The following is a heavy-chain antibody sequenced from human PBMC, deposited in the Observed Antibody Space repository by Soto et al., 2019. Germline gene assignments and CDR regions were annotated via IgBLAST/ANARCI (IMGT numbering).Heavy chain of an antibody. J-gene: IGHJ4*02. CDR1: GYIFIDYW. CDR3: ARPPLAGYSIHFDS. D-gene: IGHD2-15*01. CDR2: IYPRDSDT. Sequence: GESLKISCKASGYIFIDYWIGWVRQMPGKGLEFMGIIYPRDSDTRSSPSFQGQITMSVDKSSTTAFLQWRSLKASDSAVYYCARPPLAGYSIHFDSWGQGTLVTVSS. V-gene: IGHV5-51*01.